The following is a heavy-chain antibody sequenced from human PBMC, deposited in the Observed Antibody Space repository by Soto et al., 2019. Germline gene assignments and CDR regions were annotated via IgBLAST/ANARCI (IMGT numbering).Heavy chain of an antibody. Sequence: PGGSLRLSCAASGFTVSSNYMSWVRQAPGKGLEWVSLIYSGGSTYYADSVKGRFTISRDNSKNTLYLQMNSLRPEDTAVYYCARDPGCNWNPPCGYWGQGTLVTVSS. CDR3: ARDPGCNWNPPCGY. J-gene: IGHJ4*02. V-gene: IGHV3-53*01. D-gene: IGHD1-20*01. CDR1: GFTVSSNY. CDR2: IYSGGST.